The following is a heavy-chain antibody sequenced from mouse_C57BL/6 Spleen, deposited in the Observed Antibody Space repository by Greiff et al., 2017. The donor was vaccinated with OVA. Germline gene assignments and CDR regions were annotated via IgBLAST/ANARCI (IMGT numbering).Heavy chain of an antibody. Sequence: VQLQQSGPELVKPGASVKISCKASGYTFTDYYMNWVKQSHGKSLEWIGDINPNNGGTSYNQKFKGKATLTVDKSSSTAYMELRSLTSEDSAVYYCARWITRAMDYWGQGTSVTVSS. J-gene: IGHJ4*01. D-gene: IGHD1-1*01. CDR1: GYTFTDYY. V-gene: IGHV1-26*01. CDR3: ARWITRAMDY. CDR2: INPNNGGT.